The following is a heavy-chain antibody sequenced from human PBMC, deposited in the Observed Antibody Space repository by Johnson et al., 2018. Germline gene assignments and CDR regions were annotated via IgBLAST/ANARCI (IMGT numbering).Heavy chain of an antibody. Sequence: QVQLQQWGAGLLKPSETLSLTCAVYGGSFSGYYWSWIRQPPGKGLEWIGYISYSGSTNYNPSLKSRVTITVDTSKNQFSLKLRSVTDADTAVFYCAREGPEEYFQHWGQGTLVTVSS. CDR1: GGSFSGYY. J-gene: IGHJ1*01. V-gene: IGHV4-34*11. CDR2: ISYSGST. CDR3: AREGPEEYFQH.